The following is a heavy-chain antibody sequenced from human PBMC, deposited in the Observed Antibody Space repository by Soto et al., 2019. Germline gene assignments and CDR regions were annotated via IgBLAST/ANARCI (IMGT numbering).Heavy chain of an antibody. J-gene: IGHJ6*02. D-gene: IGHD1-26*01. V-gene: IGHV1-69*12. CDR2: IIPIFGTA. Sequence: QVQLVQSGAEVKKPGSSVKVSCKASGGTSNSYAISWVRQAPGQGLEWMGGIIPIFGTADYAQKFQGRVTITADETTSTAYMELSSLKSEDTAVYYCARHPVSGSYAYGYGMDVWGQGTTVTVSS. CDR3: ARHPVSGSYAYGYGMDV. CDR1: GGTSNSYA.